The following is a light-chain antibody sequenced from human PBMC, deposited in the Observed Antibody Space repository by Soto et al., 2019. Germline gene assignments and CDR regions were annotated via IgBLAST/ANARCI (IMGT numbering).Light chain of an antibody. Sequence: DIQVTQSPSSLSAYVGDRVTITCRASQSISSYLNWYQQKPGKAPKLLIYAASSLQSGVPSRFSGSGSGTEFTLTISSLQPDDFATYYCQQYNSYPRTFGQGTKVDIK. CDR2: AAS. V-gene: IGKV1-39*01. J-gene: IGKJ1*01. CDR3: QQYNSYPRT. CDR1: QSISSY.